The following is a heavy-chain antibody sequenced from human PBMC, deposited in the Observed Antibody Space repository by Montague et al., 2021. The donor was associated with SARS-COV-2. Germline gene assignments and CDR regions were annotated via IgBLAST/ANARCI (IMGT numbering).Heavy chain of an antibody. V-gene: IGHV2-5*01. Sequence: PALVTPTQTLTLTCTFSGFSLRSDDEGVAWIRQSPGQALEWLAVIYWNGDKRYSPSLQRRLTITKDTSENQAVLTMTNMDPVDTATYYCAHRGMIRGLIFDYWGQGTLVTVSS. CDR2: IYWNGDK. CDR1: GFSLRSDDEG. D-gene: IGHD3-10*01. CDR3: AHRGMIRGLIFDY. J-gene: IGHJ4*02.